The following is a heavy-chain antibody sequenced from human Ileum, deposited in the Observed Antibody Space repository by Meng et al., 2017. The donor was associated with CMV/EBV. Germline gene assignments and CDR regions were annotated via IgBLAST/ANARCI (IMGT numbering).Heavy chain of an antibody. CDR1: GYTFTGYY. CDR2: INPNSGAT. D-gene: IGHD2-2*01. J-gene: IGHJ4*02. CDR3: ARGVCTSCYGAGFDS. V-gene: IGHV1-2*02. Sequence: ASVKVSCKASGYTFTGYYMHWVRQAPGQGPEWMGWINPNSGATYYAQKFQGRVTMTRETSISTAYMELSTLRSDDTAVYYCARGVCTSCYGAGFDSWGQGTLVTVSS.